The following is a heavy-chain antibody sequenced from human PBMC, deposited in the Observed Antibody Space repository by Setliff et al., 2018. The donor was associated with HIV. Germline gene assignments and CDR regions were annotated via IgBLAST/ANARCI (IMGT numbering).Heavy chain of an antibody. CDR1: GYTFTVYY. CDR2: IKPDTGGT. Sequence: ASVKVSCKASGYTFTVYYMHWVRQAPGQGLEWMGWIKPDTGGTNYAQKFQGRVTMTRDTSITTAYMELSRLGSDDTAVYYCATDDYGGDSFDNWGQGTLVTVFS. J-gene: IGHJ4*02. V-gene: IGHV1-2*02. CDR3: ATDDYGGDSFDN. D-gene: IGHD4-17*01.